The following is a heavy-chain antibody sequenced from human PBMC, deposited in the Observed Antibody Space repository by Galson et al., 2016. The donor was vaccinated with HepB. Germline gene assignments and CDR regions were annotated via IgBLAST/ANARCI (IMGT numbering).Heavy chain of an antibody. Sequence: SLRLSCAASGFTFSNYTMSWVRQAPGKGLEWVSGISSSGGSPHYADSVKGRFIISRDNSNNTVYLQMNSLSAEDTAVYYCAKSGLTVETFHYWGQGTLVTVSS. V-gene: IGHV3-23*01. D-gene: IGHD6-19*01. CDR1: GFTFSNYT. J-gene: IGHJ4*02. CDR2: ISSSGGSP. CDR3: AKSGLTVETFHY.